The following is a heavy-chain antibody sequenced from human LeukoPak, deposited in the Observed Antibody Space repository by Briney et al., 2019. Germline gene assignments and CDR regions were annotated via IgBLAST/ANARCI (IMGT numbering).Heavy chain of an antibody. Sequence: PGGSLRLSCAASGFTFSSYGMHWVRQAPGKGLEWVAFIRYDGSNKYYADSVKGRFTISRDNSKNTLYLQMNSLRAEDTAVYYCANGGSPSLAYYYMDVWGKGTTVTISS. CDR3: ANGGSPSLAYYYMDV. D-gene: IGHD3-10*01. J-gene: IGHJ6*03. V-gene: IGHV3-30*02. CDR2: IRYDGSNK. CDR1: GFTFSSYG.